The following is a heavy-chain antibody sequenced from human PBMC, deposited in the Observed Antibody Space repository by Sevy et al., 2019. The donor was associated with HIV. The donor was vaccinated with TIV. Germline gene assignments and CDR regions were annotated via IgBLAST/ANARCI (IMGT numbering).Heavy chain of an antibody. CDR2: INYSGIT. CDR1: GASISSSGYY. V-gene: IGHV4-39*01. CDR3: VGPKLTYTNGWNYLDY. D-gene: IGHD6-25*01. J-gene: IGHJ4*02. Sequence: SETLSLTCTVSGASISSSGYYWGWIRQPPGKGLEWIASINYSGITFYNPSLKGRVTISADTSKYQFSLRLSSVTAADSSIYFCVGPKLTYTNGWNYLDYWGQGTVVTVSS.